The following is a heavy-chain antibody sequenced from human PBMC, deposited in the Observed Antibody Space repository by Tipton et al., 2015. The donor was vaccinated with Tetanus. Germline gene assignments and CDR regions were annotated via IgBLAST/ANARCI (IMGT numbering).Heavy chain of an antibody. CDR3: ARDRVSGDFPAEYFQH. Sequence: SLRLSCAASGFTFSSYSMNWVRQAPGKGLEWVSYISSSSTIYYADSVKGRFTISRDNAKNSLYLQMNSLRDEDTAVYYCARDRVSGDFPAEYFQHWGQGTLVTVSS. V-gene: IGHV3-48*02. D-gene: IGHD4-17*01. CDR1: GFTFSSYS. CDR2: ISSSSTI. J-gene: IGHJ1*01.